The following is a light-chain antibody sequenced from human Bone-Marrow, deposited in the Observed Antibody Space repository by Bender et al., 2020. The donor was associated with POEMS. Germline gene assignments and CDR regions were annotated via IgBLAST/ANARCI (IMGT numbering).Light chain of an antibody. V-gene: IGLV2-18*02. Sequence: QSALTQPPSVSGSPGQSVTISCTGTSSDVGTSNRVSWFQQPPGTAPKLMIYDVRDRPSGISIRFSGSKSGNTASLTISGLQSEDEADYYCSSYTRSSTLNYVFGTGTKVTVL. CDR2: DVR. J-gene: IGLJ1*01. CDR1: SSDVGTSNR. CDR3: SSYTRSSTLNYV.